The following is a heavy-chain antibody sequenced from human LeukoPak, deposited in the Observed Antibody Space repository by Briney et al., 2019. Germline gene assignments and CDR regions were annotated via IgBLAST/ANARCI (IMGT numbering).Heavy chain of an antibody. CDR2: IKQDGREK. CDR3: ARFRTAMQLWKGYYFDY. D-gene: IGHD5-18*01. J-gene: IGHJ4*02. CDR1: GFTFVSHW. Sequence: GGSLRLSCVASGFTFVSHWMTWVRQAPGKGLEWVANIKQDGREKYYVDSVKGRFTISRDNAKNSLYLQMNSLRAEDTAVYYCARFRTAMQLWKGYYFDYWGQGTLVTVSS. V-gene: IGHV3-7*01.